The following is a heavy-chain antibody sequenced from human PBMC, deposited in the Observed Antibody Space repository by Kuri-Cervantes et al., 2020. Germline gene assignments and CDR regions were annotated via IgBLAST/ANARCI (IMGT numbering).Heavy chain of an antibody. J-gene: IGHJ4*02. CDR1: GGSISSGGYY. CDR2: IYYSGST. CDR3: ASAISAPPSHGRYCGGDCSDPVVFDY. D-gene: IGHD2-21*02. Sequence: SETLSLTCTVSGGSISSGGYYWSWIRQHPGEGLEWIGYIYYSGSTYYNPSLKSRVTISVDTSKNHFSLKLSSVTAADTAVYYCASAISAPPSHGRYCGGDCSDPVVFDYWGQGTLVTVSS. V-gene: IGHV4-30-4*08.